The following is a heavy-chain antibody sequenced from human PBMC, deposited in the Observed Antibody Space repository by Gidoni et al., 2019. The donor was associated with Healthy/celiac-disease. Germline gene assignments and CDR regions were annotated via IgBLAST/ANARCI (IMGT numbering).Heavy chain of an antibody. CDR3: ATGIVGATLLDY. V-gene: IGHV3-9*01. D-gene: IGHD1-26*01. CDR2: ISWNSGSL. CDR1: GFPFDDYA. J-gene: IGHJ4*02. Sequence: EVQPVAPGGGFVQPGRSLRRSCPASGFPFDDYAMHGVGQAPGTGLEGVSGISWNSGSLGYADSVKGRFTISRDNAKNALYLQMNRRRAEDTALYYCATGIVGATLLDYWGQGTLVTVSS.